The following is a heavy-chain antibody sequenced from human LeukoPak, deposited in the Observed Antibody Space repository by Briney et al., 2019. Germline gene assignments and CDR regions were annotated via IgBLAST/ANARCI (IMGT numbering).Heavy chain of an antibody. CDR3: ARGGRNYGDYYYYYMDV. CDR2: IYYSGST. CDR1: GGCISSYY. Sequence: PSETLSLTCTVSGGCISSYYWSWIRQPPGKGLEWIGYIYYSGSTNYNPSLKSRVTISVDTSKNQFSLKLSSVTAADTAVYYCARGGRNYGDYYYYYMDVWGKGTTVTVSS. J-gene: IGHJ6*03. V-gene: IGHV4-59*01. D-gene: IGHD4-17*01.